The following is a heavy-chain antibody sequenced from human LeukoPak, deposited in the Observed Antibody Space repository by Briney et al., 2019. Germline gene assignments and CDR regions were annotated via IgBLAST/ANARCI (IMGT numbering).Heavy chain of an antibody. CDR2: IFYTGST. Sequence: SETLSLTCTVSGGSISTSSFYWGWIRQPPGKGLEWIGSIFYTGSTYCNPSLKSRVTISVDTSKSQFSLKLSSVTAADTAVYYCARHKDYYYSYMDVWGKGTTVTISS. V-gene: IGHV4-39*01. CDR1: GGSISTSSFY. J-gene: IGHJ6*03. CDR3: ARHKDYYYSYMDV.